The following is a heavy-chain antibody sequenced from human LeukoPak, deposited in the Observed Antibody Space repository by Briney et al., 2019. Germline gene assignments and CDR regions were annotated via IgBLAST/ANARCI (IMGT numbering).Heavy chain of an antibody. J-gene: IGHJ1*01. Sequence: ESLKISCKGSGYSFTTYWIGWVRQMPGKGLEWMGIIYPGDSDTRYSPSFQGQVTISADKSISTVYLQWSGLKASDTAMYYCARSVGTYDYSFQHWGQGTLVTVSS. CDR1: GYSFTTYW. CDR3: ARSVGTYDYSFQH. D-gene: IGHD3-10*01. V-gene: IGHV5-51*01. CDR2: IYPGDSDT.